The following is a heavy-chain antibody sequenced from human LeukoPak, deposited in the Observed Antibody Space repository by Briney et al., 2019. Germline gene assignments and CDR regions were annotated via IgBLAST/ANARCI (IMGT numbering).Heavy chain of an antibody. CDR3: AKRPVPATKHYFDD. D-gene: IGHD6-19*01. Sequence: GGSLRVSCAASGFTFSNFVMSWVCQAPGKRLQWVSSISAGGAATYYADSVKGRFAISRDNSKNTLYLQMNSLRAEDTAVYYCAKRPVPATKHYFDDWGQGTLVSVSS. CDR2: ISAGGAAT. J-gene: IGHJ4*02. CDR1: GFTFSNFV. V-gene: IGHV3-23*01.